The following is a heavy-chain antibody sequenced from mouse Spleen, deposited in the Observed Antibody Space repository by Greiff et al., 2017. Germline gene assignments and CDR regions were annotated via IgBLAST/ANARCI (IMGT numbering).Heavy chain of an antibody. CDR2: IDPANGNT. D-gene: IGHD2-2*01. CDR1: GFNIKDTY. J-gene: IGHJ3*01. V-gene: IGHV14-3*02. Sequence: EVMLVESGAELVKPGASVKLSCTASGFNIKDTYMHWVKQRPEQGLEWIGRIDPANGNTKYDPKFQGKATITADTSSNTAYLQLSSLTSEDTAVYYCALYYGYDGRRPFAYWGQGTLVTVSA. CDR3: ALYYGYDGRRPFAY.